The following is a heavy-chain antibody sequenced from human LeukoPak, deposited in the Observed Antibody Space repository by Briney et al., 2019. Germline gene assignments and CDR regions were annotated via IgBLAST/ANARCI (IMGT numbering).Heavy chain of an antibody. CDR3: ARDLVTVTKGFDI. CDR2: ISYIGGT. D-gene: IGHD4-17*01. CDR1: DDSFSSHY. V-gene: IGHV4-59*11. Sequence: SETLSLTCAVSDDSFSSHYWTWIRQPPGEGLEWIGYISYIGGTNYNPSLKSRVTISIDTSKNQFSLQLTSVTAADTAVYYCARDLVTVTKGFDIWGQGTMVSVSS. J-gene: IGHJ3*02.